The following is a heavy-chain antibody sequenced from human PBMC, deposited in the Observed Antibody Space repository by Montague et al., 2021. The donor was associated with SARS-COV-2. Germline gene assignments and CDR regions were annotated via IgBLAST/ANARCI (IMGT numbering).Heavy chain of an antibody. V-gene: IGHV3-23*01. CDR2: ISGSGGST. D-gene: IGHD3-10*01. Sequence: SLRLSCAASGFTFSSYAMSWVRQAPGKGLEWVSAISGSGGSTYYADSVKGRFTISRDNSKNTLYLQMNRLRAEDTAVYYCAKAGDTMVRGVITSYYYYGMGVWGQGTTVIVSS. CDR1: GFTFSSYA. J-gene: IGHJ6*02. CDR3: AKAGDTMVRGVITSYYYYGMGV.